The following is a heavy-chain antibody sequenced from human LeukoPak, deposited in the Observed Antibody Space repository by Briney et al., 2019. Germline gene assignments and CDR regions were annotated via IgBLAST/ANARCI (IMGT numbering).Heavy chain of an antibody. CDR1: GGSFSGYY. J-gene: IGHJ4*02. D-gene: IGHD2-2*01. CDR2: INHSGST. V-gene: IGHV4-34*01. CDR3: ARGRNDCSSTSCSPGGGDY. Sequence: SETLSLTCAVYGGSFSGYYWSWIRQPPGKGLEWIGEINHSGSTNYNPSLKSRVTISVDTSKNQFSLKLSSVTAADTAVYYWARGRNDCSSTSCSPGGGDYWGQGTLVTVSS.